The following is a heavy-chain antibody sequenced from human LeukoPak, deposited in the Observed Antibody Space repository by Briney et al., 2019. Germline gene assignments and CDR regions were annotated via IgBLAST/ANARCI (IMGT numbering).Heavy chain of an antibody. CDR1: GGSISSGGYY. CDR3: AREKTGTTFRRWFDP. Sequence: PSETLSLTCTVSGGSISSGGYYWRWIRQPPGKGLEWIGYIYHSGSTYYNPSLKSRVTISVDRSKNQFSLKLSSVTAADTAVYYCAREKTGTTFRRWFDPWGQGTLVTVSS. CDR2: IYHSGST. J-gene: IGHJ5*02. D-gene: IGHD1-7*01. V-gene: IGHV4-30-2*01.